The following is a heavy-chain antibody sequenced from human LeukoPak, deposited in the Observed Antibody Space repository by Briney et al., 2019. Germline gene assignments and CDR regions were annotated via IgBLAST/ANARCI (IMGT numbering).Heavy chain of an antibody. CDR3: ASSVTAIPVFDY. D-gene: IGHD2-21*02. J-gene: IGHJ4*02. Sequence: SQTLSLTCTVSGGSISSGGYYWGWIRQHPGKGLEWIGYIYYSGSTYYNPSLKSRVTISVDTSKNQFSLKLSSVTAADTAVYYCASSVTAIPVFDYWGQGTLVTVSS. V-gene: IGHV4-31*03. CDR2: IYYSGST. CDR1: GGSISSGGYY.